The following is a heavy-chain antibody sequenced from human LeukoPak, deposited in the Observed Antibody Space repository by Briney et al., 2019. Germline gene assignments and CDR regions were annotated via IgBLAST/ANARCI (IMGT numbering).Heavy chain of an antibody. D-gene: IGHD1-26*01. CDR1: GFTFSSYG. CDR2: IRYDGSNK. V-gene: IGHV3-30*02. CDR3: AKTERIVGAESPIDY. Sequence: GGSLRLSCAASGFTFSSYGMRWVRQAPGKGLEWVAFIRYDGSNKYYADSVKGRFTISRDNSKNTLYLQMNSLRAEDTAVYYCAKTERIVGAESPIDYWGQGTLVTVSS. J-gene: IGHJ4*02.